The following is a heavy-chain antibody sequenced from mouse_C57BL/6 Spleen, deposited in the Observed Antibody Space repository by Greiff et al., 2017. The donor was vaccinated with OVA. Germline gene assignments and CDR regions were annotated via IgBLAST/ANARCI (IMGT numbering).Heavy chain of an antibody. D-gene: IGHD2-5*01. CDR3: ARSDSNHLAY. J-gene: IGHJ3*01. CDR2: ISSGSSTI. Sequence: EVHLVESGGGLVKPGGSLKLSCAASGFTFSDYGMHWVRQAPEKGLEWVAYISSGSSTIYYADTVKGRFTISRDNAKNTLFLQMTSLRSEDTAMYYCARSDSNHLAYWGQGTLVTVSA. CDR1: GFTFSDYG. V-gene: IGHV5-17*01.